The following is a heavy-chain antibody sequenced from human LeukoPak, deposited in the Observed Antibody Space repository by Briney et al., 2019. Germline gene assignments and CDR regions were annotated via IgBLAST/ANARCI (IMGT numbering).Heavy chain of an antibody. V-gene: IGHV3-21*01. CDR3: ARDRAIYDSSGFDY. Sequence: GGSLRLSCAASGFTFSSYSMNWVRQAPGKGLEWVSSISSSSSYIYYADSVKGRFTISRDNAKNSLYLQMNSLRAEDTAVYYCARDRAIYDSSGFDYWGQGTLVTVSS. D-gene: IGHD3-22*01. J-gene: IGHJ4*02. CDR1: GFTFSSYS. CDR2: ISSSSSYI.